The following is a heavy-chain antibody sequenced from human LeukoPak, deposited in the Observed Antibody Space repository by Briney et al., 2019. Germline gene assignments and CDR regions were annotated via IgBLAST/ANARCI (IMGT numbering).Heavy chain of an antibody. J-gene: IGHJ6*03. D-gene: IGHD3-10*01. V-gene: IGHV3-7*01. CDR1: GGSISSSNYY. CDR2: IKQDGSEK. Sequence: ETLSLTCTVSGGSISSSNYYWGWVRQAPGKGLEWVANIKQDGSEKYYVDSVKGRFTISRDNAKNSLYLQMHSLRAKDTAIYYCAKGIIYIDVWGKGTTVTVSS. CDR3: AKGIIYIDV.